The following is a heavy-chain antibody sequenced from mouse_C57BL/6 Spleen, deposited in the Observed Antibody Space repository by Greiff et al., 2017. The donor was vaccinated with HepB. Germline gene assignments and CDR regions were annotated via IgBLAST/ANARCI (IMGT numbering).Heavy chain of an antibody. D-gene: IGHD1-1*01. V-gene: IGHV1-22*01. CDR2: INPNNGGT. Sequence: VQLQQSGPELVKPGASVKMSCKASGYTFTDYNMHWVKQSHGKSLEWIGYINPNNGGTSYNQKFKGKATLTVNKSSSTAYMELRSLTSEDSAVYSCARNATVVAGCYAMDYWGQGTSVTVSS. CDR1: GYTFTDYN. J-gene: IGHJ4*01. CDR3: ARNATVVAGCYAMDY.